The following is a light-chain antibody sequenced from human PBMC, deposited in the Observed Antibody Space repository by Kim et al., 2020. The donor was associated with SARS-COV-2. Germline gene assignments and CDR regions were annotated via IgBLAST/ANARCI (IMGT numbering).Light chain of an antibody. Sequence: QSITISCTGTSSDVGCYNLVSWYQQHPGKAPKLMIYEGSKRPSGVSNRFSGSKSGNTSSLTISGLQAEDEADYYCCSYAGSSSWLFGGGTQLTVL. J-gene: IGLJ3*02. V-gene: IGLV2-23*01. CDR1: SSDVGCYNL. CDR2: EGS. CDR3: CSYAGSSSWL.